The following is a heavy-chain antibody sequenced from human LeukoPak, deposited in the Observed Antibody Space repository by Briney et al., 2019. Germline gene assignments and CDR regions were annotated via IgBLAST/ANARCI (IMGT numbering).Heavy chain of an antibody. D-gene: IGHD3-22*01. J-gene: IGHJ4*02. CDR2: ISWNSGSI. V-gene: IGHV3-9*01. CDR3: AKDKVSATMIVVGLDY. Sequence: PGGSLRLSCAASGFTFDDYAMHWVRQAPGKGLEWVSGISWNSGSIGYADSVKGRFTISRDNAKNSLYLQMNSLRAEDTALYYCAKDKVSATMIVVGLDYWGQGTLVTVSS. CDR1: GFTFDDYA.